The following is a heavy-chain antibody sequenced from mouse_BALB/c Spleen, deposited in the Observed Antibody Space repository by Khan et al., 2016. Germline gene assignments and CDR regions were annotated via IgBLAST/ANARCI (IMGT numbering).Heavy chain of an antibody. CDR3: DRAGYYGYFAY. V-gene: IGHV4-1*02. Sequence: EVQLVESGGGLVQPGGSLKLSCAAAGFDFSRYWMSWVRQAPGKGLEWIGEINPDSSTINYTPSLKDKFIISRDNAKNTLYLQMSKVRSEDTALSYWDRAGYYGYFAYWGQGTLVTVSS. CDR2: INPDSSTI. CDR1: GFDFSRYW. J-gene: IGHJ3*01. D-gene: IGHD1-1*01.